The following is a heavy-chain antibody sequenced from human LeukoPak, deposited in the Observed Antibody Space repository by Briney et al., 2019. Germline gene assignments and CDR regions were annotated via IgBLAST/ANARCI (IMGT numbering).Heavy chain of an antibody. CDR2: INHSGST. D-gene: IGHD3-22*01. J-gene: IGHJ5*01. Sequence: SETLSLTCAVYSGSFTNYYWSWMRQPPGKGLEWIGEINHSGSTNYKPSLKSRVTISLDTSKSQFSLKLSSVTAADTAVYYCARGRGRVVLITTSRRSFWFDSWGQGTLVTVSS. CDR3: ARGRGRVVLITTSRRSFWFDS. V-gene: IGHV4-34*01. CDR1: SGSFTNYY.